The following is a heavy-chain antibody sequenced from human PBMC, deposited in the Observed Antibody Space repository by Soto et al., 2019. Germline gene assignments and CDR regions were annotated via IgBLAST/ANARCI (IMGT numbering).Heavy chain of an antibody. CDR2: ISSSSSTI. D-gene: IGHD5-12*01. V-gene: IGHV3-48*01. Sequence: EVQLVESGGGLVQPGGSLRLSCAASGFTFSSYSMNWARQAPGKGLEWVSYISSSSSTIYYADSVKGRFTISRDNAKNSLYLQMNSLRAEDTAVYYCARDPQSGYGTFDYWGQGTLVTVSS. CDR1: GFTFSSYS. CDR3: ARDPQSGYGTFDY. J-gene: IGHJ4*02.